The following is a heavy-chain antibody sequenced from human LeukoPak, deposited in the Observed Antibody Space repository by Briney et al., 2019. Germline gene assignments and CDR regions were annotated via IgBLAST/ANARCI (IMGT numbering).Heavy chain of an antibody. CDR3: ARVAPSMDV. CDR2: INSDGSST. J-gene: IGHJ6*04. CDR1: GFTFSNYW. Sequence: GGSLRLSCAASGFTFSNYWMHWVRQAPGKGLVWVSRINSDGSSTSYADSVKGRFTISRDNAKNTVYLQMNSLRSEDTAVYYCARVAPSMDVWGKGTTVTVSS. V-gene: IGHV3-74*01.